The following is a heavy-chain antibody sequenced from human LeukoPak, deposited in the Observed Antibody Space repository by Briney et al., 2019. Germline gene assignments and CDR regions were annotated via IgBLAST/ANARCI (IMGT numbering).Heavy chain of an antibody. V-gene: IGHV1-18*01. CDR1: GYTFTSYG. CDR2: ISAYNGNT. D-gene: IGHD1-26*01. J-gene: IGHJ3*02. CDR3: ARDQTVRLGAIPGPLDAFDI. Sequence: ASVKVSCKASGYTFTSYGISWVRQAPGQGLEWMGWISAYNGNTNYAQKLQGKVTMTTDTSTSTAYMELRSLRADDTAVYYCARDQTVRLGAIPGPLDAFDIGGQGTMVSV.